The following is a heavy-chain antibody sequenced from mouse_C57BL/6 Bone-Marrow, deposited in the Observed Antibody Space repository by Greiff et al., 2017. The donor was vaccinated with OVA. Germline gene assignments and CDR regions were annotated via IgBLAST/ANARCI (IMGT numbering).Heavy chain of an antibody. D-gene: IGHD4-1*01. Sequence: VQLQESGPGLVQPSQRLSITCTVSGFSFTSYGVHWVRQSPGKGLEWLGVIWSGGSTDSNAAFISRLSNSKDNSKSQVFFKMNSLQADDTAIYYCARSPNWPSCAYWGQGTLVTVSA. CDR1: GFSFTSYG. V-gene: IGHV2-2*01. CDR2: IWSGGST. J-gene: IGHJ3*01. CDR3: ARSPNWPSCAY.